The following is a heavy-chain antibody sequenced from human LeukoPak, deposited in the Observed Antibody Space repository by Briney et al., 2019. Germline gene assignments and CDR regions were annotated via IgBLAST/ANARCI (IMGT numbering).Heavy chain of an antibody. CDR1: GFTSGDYA. V-gene: IGHV3-49*03. Sequence: GGSLRLSCTASGFTSGDYAMSYFRQAPGKGLEWVGLIRSKAHGGTTESAASVKGRFTISRDDSKSIAYLQMNNLKTEDTAAYYCAREKCSGGNCYPVFDSWGQGTLVTVSS. D-gene: IGHD2-15*01. J-gene: IGHJ4*02. CDR2: IRSKAHGGTT. CDR3: AREKCSGGNCYPVFDS.